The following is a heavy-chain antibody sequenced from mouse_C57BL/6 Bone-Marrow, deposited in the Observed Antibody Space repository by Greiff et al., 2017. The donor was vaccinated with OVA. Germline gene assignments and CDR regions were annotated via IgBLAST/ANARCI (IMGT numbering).Heavy chain of an antibody. D-gene: IGHD3-2*02. J-gene: IGHJ1*03. CDR3: ARKDTAQSYWYFDV. CDR2: IDPSDSET. V-gene: IGHV1-52*01. Sequence: QVQLQQPGAELVRPGSSVKLSCKASGYTFTSYWMHWVKQRPIQGLEWIGNIDPSDSETHYNQKFKDKATLTVDKSSSTAYMQLSSLTSEDSAVYYCARKDTAQSYWYFDVWGTGTTVTVSS. CDR1: GYTFTSYW.